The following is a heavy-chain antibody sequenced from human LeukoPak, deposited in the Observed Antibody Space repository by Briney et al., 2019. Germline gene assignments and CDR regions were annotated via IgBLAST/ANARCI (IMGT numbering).Heavy chain of an antibody. D-gene: IGHD6-6*01. CDR2: INPSGGST. CDR1: GCAFTSYY. CDR3: ARDMSIAGRRGYMDV. V-gene: IGHV1-46*01. J-gene: IGHJ6*03. Sequence: ASVKVSCKASGCAFTSYYMHWVRQAPGQGLEWMGIINPSGGSTSYAQKFQGRVTMTRDTSTSTAYMELSSLRSEDTAVYYCARDMSIAGRRGYMDVWGKGTTVTISS.